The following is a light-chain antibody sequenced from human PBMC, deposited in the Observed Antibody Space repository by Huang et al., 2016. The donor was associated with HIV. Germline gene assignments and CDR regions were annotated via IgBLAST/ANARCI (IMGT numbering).Light chain of an antibody. V-gene: IGKV1-39*01. CDR3: QQSYSMPIT. J-gene: IGKJ5*01. CDR2: DSS. Sequence: DIQVTQSPSSLSASVGDRVTIPCRASQPINTYLNWYQQKPGKAPKLLIYDSSTLQSGVPSGFSGSGSGTDFTLTISSLQPEDIATYYCQQSYSMPITFGLGTRLEI. CDR1: QPINTY.